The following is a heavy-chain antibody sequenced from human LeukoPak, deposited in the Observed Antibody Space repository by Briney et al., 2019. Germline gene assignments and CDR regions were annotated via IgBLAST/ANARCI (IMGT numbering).Heavy chain of an antibody. CDR2: FSGGGGRT. V-gene: IGHV3-23*01. J-gene: IGHJ4*02. Sequence: GGSLRLSCVASGFTFSSYAMSWVRQAPGKGLEWVSSFSGGGGRTDYADSVKGRFTISRDNSKNTLYLQMNSLRAEDTGVYYCAKPRGDILTGLYYDYWGQGTLVTVSS. CDR1: GFTFSSYA. CDR3: AKPRGDILTGLYYDY. D-gene: IGHD3-9*01.